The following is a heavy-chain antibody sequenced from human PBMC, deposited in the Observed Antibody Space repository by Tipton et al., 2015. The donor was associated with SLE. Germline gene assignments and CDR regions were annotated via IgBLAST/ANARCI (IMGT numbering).Heavy chain of an antibody. D-gene: IGHD1-1*01. Sequence: TLSLTCAVYGGSFSGYYWSWIRQPPGKGLEWIGEINHSGSTNYNPSLKSRVTISVDTSKNQFSLKLSSVTAADTALYYCARGPPKGTFDYWGQGTLVTVSS. V-gene: IGHV4-34*01. CDR1: GGSFSGYY. CDR2: INHSGST. CDR3: ARGPPKGTFDY. J-gene: IGHJ4*02.